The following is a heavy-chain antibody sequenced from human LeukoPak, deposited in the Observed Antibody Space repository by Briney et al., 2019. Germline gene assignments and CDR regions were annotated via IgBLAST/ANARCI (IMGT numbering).Heavy chain of an antibody. V-gene: IGHV1-69*04. CDR2: IIPILGIA. Sequence: SVKVSCKASGGTFSSYAISWVRQAPGQGLEWMGRIIPILGIANYAQKFQGRVTITADKSTSTAYMELSSLRSEDTAVYYCARETRYCSGGSCYSFRPYIDYWGQGTLVTVSS. CDR3: ARETRYCSGGSCYSFRPYIDY. D-gene: IGHD2-15*01. CDR1: GGTFSSYA. J-gene: IGHJ4*02.